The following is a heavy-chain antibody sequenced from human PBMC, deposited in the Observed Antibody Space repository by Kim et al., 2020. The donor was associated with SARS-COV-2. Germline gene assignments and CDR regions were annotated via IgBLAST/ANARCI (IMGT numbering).Heavy chain of an antibody. CDR1: GDSISSSSDY. Sequence: SETLSLTCTVSGDSISSSSDYWGWIRQPPGKGLEWIGSVYSSGSTYFNPSLKSRLTSSLDKSMNQFSLKLSSVTAADTAVYYCARAMVTFGGIIRVDPWGQGTLVTVSS. CDR3: ARAMVTFGGIIRVDP. D-gene: IGHD3-16*02. CDR2: VYSSGST. J-gene: IGHJ5*02. V-gene: IGHV4-39*07.